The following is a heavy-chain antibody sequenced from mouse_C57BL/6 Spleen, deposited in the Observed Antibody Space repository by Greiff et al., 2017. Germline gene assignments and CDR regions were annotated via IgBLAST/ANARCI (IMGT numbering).Heavy chain of an antibody. D-gene: IGHD1-1*01. CDR3: ARLTTVVDYAMDY. CDR2: ISSGGSYT. CDR1: GFTFSSYG. Sequence: VQLKESGGDLVKPGGSLKLSCAASGFTFSSYGMSWVRQTPDKRLEWVATISSGGSYTYYPDSVKGRFTISRDNAKNTLYLQMSSLKSEDTAMYYCARLTTVVDYAMDYWGQGTSVTVSS. V-gene: IGHV5-6*01. J-gene: IGHJ4*01.